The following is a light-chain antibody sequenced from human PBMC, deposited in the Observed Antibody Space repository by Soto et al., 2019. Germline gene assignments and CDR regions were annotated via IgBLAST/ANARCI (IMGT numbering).Light chain of an antibody. CDR3: QQYYTAPRWT. CDR2: SAS. V-gene: IGKV4-1*01. CDR1: QTLLFGSNSKNY. Sequence: EIVMTQSPDSLAASLGERATIKCKSSQTLLFGSNSKNYLAWYQQKPGQPPKLLIYSASTRESGVPDRFSGSGSGTDFTLTISSLQAADVAVYYCQQYYTAPRWTFGQGTKVEI. J-gene: IGKJ1*01.